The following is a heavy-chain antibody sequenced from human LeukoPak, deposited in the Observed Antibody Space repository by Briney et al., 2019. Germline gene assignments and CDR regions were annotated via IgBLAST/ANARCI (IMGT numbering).Heavy chain of an antibody. CDR3: ARSPTGGSPFFDY. CDR2: IYYSGGT. CDR1: GGSISTYY. Sequence: SETLSLTCTVSGGSISTYYWSWIRQPPGKGLEWIGYIYYSGGTNYNPSLKSRLTISVDTSKNQFSLRLSSVTAADTAVYYCARSPTGGSPFFDYWGREPWSPSPQ. V-gene: IGHV4-59*01. D-gene: IGHD2-15*01. J-gene: IGHJ4*02.